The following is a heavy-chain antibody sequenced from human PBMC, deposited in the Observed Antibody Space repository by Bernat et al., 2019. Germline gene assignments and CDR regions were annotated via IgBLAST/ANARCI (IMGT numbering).Heavy chain of an antibody. D-gene: IGHD3-3*01. Sequence: EVQLVESGGGLVHPGRSLRPSCTASGFTFGDYAMSWVRQAPGKGLEWVGFIRSKAYGGTTEYAASVKGRFTIPRDDSKSIAYLQMNSLKTEDTAVYYCTREDLYDFWSGYYYYFDYWGQGTLVTVSS. CDR2: IRSKAYGGTT. CDR1: GFTFGDYA. CDR3: TREDLYDFWSGYYYYFDY. J-gene: IGHJ4*02. V-gene: IGHV3-49*04.